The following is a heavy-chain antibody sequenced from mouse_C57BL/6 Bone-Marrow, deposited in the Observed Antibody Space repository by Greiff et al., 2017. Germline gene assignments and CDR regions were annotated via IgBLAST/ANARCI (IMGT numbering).Heavy chain of an antibody. CDR3: ARRGGSTMVTTAWFAY. Sequence: EVQLQQSGPELVKPGASVKISCKASGYTFTDYYMNWVKQSHGKSLEWIGDINPNNGGTSYNQKFKGKATLTVDKSSSTAYMELRSLTSEDSAVYYCARRGGSTMVTTAWFAYWGQGTLVTVSA. CDR2: INPNNGGT. CDR1: GYTFTDYY. J-gene: IGHJ3*01. V-gene: IGHV1-26*01. D-gene: IGHD2-2*01.